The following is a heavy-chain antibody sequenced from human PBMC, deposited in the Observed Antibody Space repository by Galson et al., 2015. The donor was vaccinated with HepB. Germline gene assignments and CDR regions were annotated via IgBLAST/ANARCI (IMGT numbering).Heavy chain of an antibody. D-gene: IGHD3-10*01. Sequence: SVKVSCKASGYTFTSYAMNWVRQAPGQGLEWMGWINTNTGNPTYAQGFTGRFVFSLDTSVSTAYLQISSLKAEDTAVYYCARDKDYYYGSGSIPGALYYYYGTDVWGQGTTVTVSS. CDR2: INTNTGNP. CDR1: GYTFTSYA. J-gene: IGHJ6*02. CDR3: ARDKDYYYGSGSIPGALYYYYGTDV. V-gene: IGHV7-4-1*02.